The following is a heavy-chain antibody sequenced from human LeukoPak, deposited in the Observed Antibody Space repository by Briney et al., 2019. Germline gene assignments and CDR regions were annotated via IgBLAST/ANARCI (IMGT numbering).Heavy chain of an antibody. D-gene: IGHD3-22*01. CDR3: ARWNYDSSGYNDY. V-gene: IGHV1-2*06. CDR2: INPNSGGT. Sequence: GASVKVSCKASGYTFTGYYIHWVRQAPGQGLEWMGRINPNSGGTNYAQKFQGSVTMTRDTSISTAYMELSRLRSDDTAVYYCARWNYDSSGYNDYWGQGTLVTVSS. J-gene: IGHJ4*02. CDR1: GYTFTGYY.